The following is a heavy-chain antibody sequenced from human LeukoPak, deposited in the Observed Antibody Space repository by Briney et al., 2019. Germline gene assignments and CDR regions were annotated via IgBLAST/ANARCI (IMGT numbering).Heavy chain of an antibody. CDR1: GGTFSSYA. CDR3: ATRGSSRIAAAHWFDP. CDR2: IIPIFGTA. V-gene: IGHV1-69*06. D-gene: IGHD6-13*01. Sequence: SVKVSCKASGGTFSSYAISWVRQAPGQELEWMGGIIPIFGTANYAQKFQGRVTMTEDTSTDTAYMELSSLRSEDTAVYYCATRGSSRIAAAHWFDPWGQGTLVTVSS. J-gene: IGHJ5*02.